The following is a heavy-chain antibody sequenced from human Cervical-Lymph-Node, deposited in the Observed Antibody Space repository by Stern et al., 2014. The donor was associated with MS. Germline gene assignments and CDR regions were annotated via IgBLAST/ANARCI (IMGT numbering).Heavy chain of an antibody. Sequence: QVQLVQSGAEVKKPGSSVKVSCEASGTTFSTYGINWVRQAPGQGLEWMGGLIPVFGTPNNAQKFKGRVTITADEATSTAYMELSSLKSDDTAMYYCAPEGWFDPWGQGTLVTVSS. CDR3: APEGWFDP. CDR2: LIPVFGTP. V-gene: IGHV1-69*01. J-gene: IGHJ5*02. CDR1: GTTFSTYG.